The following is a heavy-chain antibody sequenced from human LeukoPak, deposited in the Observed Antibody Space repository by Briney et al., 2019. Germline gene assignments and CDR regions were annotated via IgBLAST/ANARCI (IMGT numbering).Heavy chain of an antibody. V-gene: IGHV3-30*18. J-gene: IGHJ4*02. CDR3: SKDKASGGRWLQPYYFDY. D-gene: IGHD5-24*01. Sequence: PGGSLRLSCAASGFTFSSYGMHWVRQAPGKGLEWVAVISYDGSNKYYADSVKGRFTISRDNSKNTLYLQMNSLRAEDTAVYYCSKDKASGGRWLQPYYFDYWGQGTLVTVSS. CDR1: GFTFSSYG. CDR2: ISYDGSNK.